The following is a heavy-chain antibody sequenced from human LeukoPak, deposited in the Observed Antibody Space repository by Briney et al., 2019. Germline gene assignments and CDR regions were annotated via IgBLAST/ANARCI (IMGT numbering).Heavy chain of an antibody. D-gene: IGHD3-16*01. CDR2: ISYDGSNK. V-gene: IGHV3-30-3*01. CDR3: AKAMGESISFDC. CDR1: GFTFSSYA. Sequence: GGSLRLSCAASGFTFSSYAMHWVRQAPGKGLEWVAVISYDGSNKYYADSVKGRFTISRDNSKNTLYLQMNSLRAEDTAVYYCAKAMGESISFDCWGQGTLVTVSS. J-gene: IGHJ4*02.